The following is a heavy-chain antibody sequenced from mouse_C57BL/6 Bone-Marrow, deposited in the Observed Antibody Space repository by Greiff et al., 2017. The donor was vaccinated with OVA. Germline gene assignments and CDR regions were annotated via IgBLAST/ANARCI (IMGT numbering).Heavy chain of an antibody. D-gene: IGHD2-5*01. V-gene: IGHV1-15*01. CDR2: IDPETGGT. Sequence: QVQLQQSGAELVRPGASVTLSCTASGYTFTDYEMHWVKQTPVHGLEWIGAIDPETGGTAYNQKFKGKAILTADKSSSTAYMELRSLTSEDSAVYYCTGGCSNYYAMDYWGQGTSVTVSS. CDR1: GYTFTDYE. J-gene: IGHJ4*01. CDR3: TGGCSNYYAMDY.